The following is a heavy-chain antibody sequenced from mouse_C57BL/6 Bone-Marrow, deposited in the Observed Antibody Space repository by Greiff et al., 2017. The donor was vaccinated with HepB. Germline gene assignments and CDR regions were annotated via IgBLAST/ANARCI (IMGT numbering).Heavy chain of an antibody. CDR3: ARGYYGSSYAWFAY. Sequence: EVQLVESGGGLVKPGGSLKLSCAASGFTFSSYAMSWVRQTPEKRLEWVATISDGGSYTYYPDNVKGRFTISRDNAKNNLYLQMSHLKSEDTAMYYCARGYYGSSYAWFAYWGQGTLVTVSA. D-gene: IGHD1-1*01. CDR1: GFTFSSYA. CDR2: ISDGGSYT. V-gene: IGHV5-4*01. J-gene: IGHJ3*01.